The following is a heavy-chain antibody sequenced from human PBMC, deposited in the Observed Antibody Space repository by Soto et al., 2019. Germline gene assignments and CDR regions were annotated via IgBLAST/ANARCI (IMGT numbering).Heavy chain of an antibody. Sequence: PGGSLRLSCAASGFTFNSYIMAWVRQAPGKGLEYISSISSDTTYIFYADSVKGRFTISRDNAKTSLFLQMNTLGVEDTAVYYCVRNSSRLDYWGQGALVTVSS. CDR3: VRNSSRLDY. V-gene: IGHV3-21*01. D-gene: IGHD2-2*01. CDR1: GFTFNSYI. J-gene: IGHJ4*02. CDR2: ISSDTTYI.